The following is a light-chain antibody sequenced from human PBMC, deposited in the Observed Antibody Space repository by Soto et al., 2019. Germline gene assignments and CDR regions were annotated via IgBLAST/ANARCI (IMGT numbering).Light chain of an antibody. V-gene: IGKV3-11*01. CDR3: QHYNNWPPIT. J-gene: IGKJ5*01. Sequence: IVLTQSPATLSLSPGERATLSCRASQSVDSYLAWYQQKPGQAPRLLLYDASNRATGIPARFSGSGSGTDFTLTISSLEPEDFAVYYCQHYNNWPPITFGQGTRLEIK. CDR2: DAS. CDR1: QSVDSY.